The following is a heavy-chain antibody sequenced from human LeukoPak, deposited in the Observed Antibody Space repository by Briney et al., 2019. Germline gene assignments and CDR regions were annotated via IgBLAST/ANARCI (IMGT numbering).Heavy chain of an antibody. D-gene: IGHD3-10*02. CDR3: AELGITMIGGV. Sequence: GGSLRLSCAVSAFTFSDNYMTWIRQAPGKGLESVSYISPSGTDISYADSVKGRFTISRDNAKNSLYLQMNSLRAEDTAVYYCAELGITMIGGVWGKGTTVTISS. CDR2: ISPSGTDI. CDR1: AFTFSDNY. V-gene: IGHV3-11*04. J-gene: IGHJ6*04.